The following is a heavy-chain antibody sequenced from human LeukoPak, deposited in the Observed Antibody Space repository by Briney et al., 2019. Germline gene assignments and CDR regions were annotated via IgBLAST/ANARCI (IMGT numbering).Heavy chain of an antibody. Sequence: GESLKISCQVSGYSFINYWSGWVRQMPGKGLESMGIIYPADSDTTYSPSFQGQVTISADKSISTVYLQWSSLKASDTTMYYCARPTYCSSTSCYDYWGQGTLVTVSS. CDR1: GYSFINYW. D-gene: IGHD2-2*01. J-gene: IGHJ4*02. CDR3: ARPTYCSSTSCYDY. CDR2: IYPADSDT. V-gene: IGHV5-51*01.